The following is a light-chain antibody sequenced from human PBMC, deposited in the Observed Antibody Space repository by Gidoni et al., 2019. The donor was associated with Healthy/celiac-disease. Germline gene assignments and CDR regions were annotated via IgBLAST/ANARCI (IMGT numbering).Light chain of an antibody. V-gene: IGKV1-39*01. Sequence: DIQMTQSPSSLSASVGDRVTITCRASQSISSYLNWYQQKPGKAPKLLIYAASSLQSGVPSRFSGSGSGTDFALTNSSLQPEDFATYYCQQSYSTPWTFGQXTKVEIK. CDR3: QQSYSTPWT. J-gene: IGKJ1*01. CDR1: QSISSY. CDR2: AAS.